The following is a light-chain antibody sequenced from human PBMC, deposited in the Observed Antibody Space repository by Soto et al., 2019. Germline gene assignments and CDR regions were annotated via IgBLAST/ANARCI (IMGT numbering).Light chain of an antibody. V-gene: IGKV3-20*01. Sequence: EIVLTQSPGTVSLSPAERATLSCRASQSVSSSYLAWYQQKPGQAPRLLIYGASSRATGIPDRFSGSGSGTDCALTISRLEHEAFAAYYYQQYGSSPLTFGGGTKVDIK. CDR1: QSVSSSY. CDR2: GAS. CDR3: QQYGSSPLT. J-gene: IGKJ4*01.